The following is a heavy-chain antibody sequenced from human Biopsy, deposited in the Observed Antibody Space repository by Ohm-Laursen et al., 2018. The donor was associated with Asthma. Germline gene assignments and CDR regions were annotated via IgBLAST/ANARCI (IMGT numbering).Heavy chain of an antibody. CDR3: ARGLDYSGRSGFDY. CDR2: MSYDGSIK. D-gene: IGHD3-10*01. J-gene: IGHJ4*02. CDR1: GFTFSSYG. Sequence: SLRLSCAASGFTFSSYGMDWVRQAPGKGLEWVALMSYDGSIKDYADSVKGRFTISRDNSMNTLYLHMNSPRVEDTAVYYCARGLDYSGRSGFDYWGQGTLVTVSP. V-gene: IGHV3-33*05.